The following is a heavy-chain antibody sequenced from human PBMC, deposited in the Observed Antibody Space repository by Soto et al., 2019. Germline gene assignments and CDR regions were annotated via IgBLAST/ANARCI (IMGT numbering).Heavy chain of an antibody. V-gene: IGHV3-23*01. J-gene: IGHJ4*02. CDR1: GFTFSSYG. D-gene: IGHD2-8*01. CDR3: AKSNGGDCTNGVCYGLG. Sequence: GGSLRLSCAASGFTFSSYGMSWVRQAPGKGLEWVSGISGSGGSTYYVDSVKGRFTISRDNSKDTLYLQMNSLRAEDTAVYYCAKSNGGDCTNGVCYGLGCGQGTPVTVS. CDR2: ISGSGGST.